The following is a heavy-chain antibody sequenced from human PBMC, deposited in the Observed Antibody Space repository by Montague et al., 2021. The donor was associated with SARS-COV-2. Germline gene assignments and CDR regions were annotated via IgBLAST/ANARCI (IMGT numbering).Heavy chain of an antibody. CDR1: GGSIRSTTFY. D-gene: IGHD6-19*01. J-gene: IGHJ4*02. V-gene: IGHV4-39*07. CDR2: IYEGDTT. CDR3: VTPGKTAVAGQFDN. Sequence: SETLSLTCTVSGGSIRSTTFYWGWIRQPPGKGLEWIGNIYEGDTTXYKPSLKSRVAISLDTPNNQFSLKITSLIVADTAIYYCVTPGKTAVAGQFDNWGPGILVTVSS.